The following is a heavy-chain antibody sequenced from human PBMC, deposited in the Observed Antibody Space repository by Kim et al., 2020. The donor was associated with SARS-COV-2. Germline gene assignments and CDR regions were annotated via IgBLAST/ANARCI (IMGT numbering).Heavy chain of an antibody. D-gene: IGHD2-8*01. CDR3: ARDPEWGALDY. CDR1: GLTFTTSW. Sequence: GGSLRLSCAVSGLTFTTSWMTWVRQAPGKGLESVATINTDGSKESYVDSVKGRFTISRDNAKNSLFLQMNSLRAEDTAIYYCARDPEWGALDYWGQGALVTVSS. J-gene: IGHJ4*02. CDR2: INTDGSKE. V-gene: IGHV3-7*01.